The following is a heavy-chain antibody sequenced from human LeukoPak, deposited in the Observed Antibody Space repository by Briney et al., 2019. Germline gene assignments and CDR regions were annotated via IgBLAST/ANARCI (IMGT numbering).Heavy chain of an antibody. D-gene: IGHD1-26*01. CDR3: ASPHSGSYYGFDY. CDR2: INSDGYST. Sequence: PGGSLRLSCAASGFTFRSYWMHWVRQAPGKGLVWVSRINSDGYSTNYADSVKGRFTISRDNAKNTLYLQMNSLRVEDTAMYYCASPHSGSYYGFDYWGQGTLVTVSS. V-gene: IGHV3-74*01. CDR1: GFTFRSYW. J-gene: IGHJ4*02.